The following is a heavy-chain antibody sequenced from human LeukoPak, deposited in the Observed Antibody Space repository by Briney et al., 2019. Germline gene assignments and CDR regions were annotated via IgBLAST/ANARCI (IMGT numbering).Heavy chain of an antibody. Sequence: GGSLRLSCAASGFTFSSYAMSWVRQAPGKGLEWVSAFSGSGGSTYYADSVKGRFTISRDDSKNTLYLQMHSLRAEDTAVYYCAKSSSGSSYNVLDYWGQGTLVTVSS. CDR1: GFTFSSYA. D-gene: IGHD3-10*01. CDR2: FSGSGGST. J-gene: IGHJ4*02. V-gene: IGHV3-23*01. CDR3: AKSSSGSSYNVLDY.